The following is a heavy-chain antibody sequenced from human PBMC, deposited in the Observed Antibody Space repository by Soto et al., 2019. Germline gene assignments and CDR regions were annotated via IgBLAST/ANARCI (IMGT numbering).Heavy chain of an antibody. CDR3: ASWSTRNSLDY. V-gene: IGHV4-31*03. J-gene: IGHJ4*02. D-gene: IGHD2-2*01. Sequence: SETLSLTCTVSGGSISSGGYYWSWIRQHPGKGLEWIGYIYYSGSTYYNPSLKSRVTISVDTSKYQFSLKLSSVTAADTAVYYCASWSTRNSLDYWGQGTLVTVSS. CDR2: IYYSGST. CDR1: GGSISSGGYY.